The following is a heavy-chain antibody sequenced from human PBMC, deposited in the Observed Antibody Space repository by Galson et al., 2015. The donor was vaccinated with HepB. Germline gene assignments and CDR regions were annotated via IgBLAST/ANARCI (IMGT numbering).Heavy chain of an antibody. D-gene: IGHD3-22*01. CDR1: GFTFSRYA. Sequence: SLRLSCAASGFTFSRYAMHWVRQAPGKGLEWVAVISYDGSNKYYADSVKGRFTISGDNSKNTLYLQMNSLRPEDTAEYYCARVYYDSSGYCCGYFDYWGQGTQVTVSS. CDR3: ARVYYDSSGYCCGYFDY. J-gene: IGHJ4*02. V-gene: IGHV3-30-3*01. CDR2: ISYDGSNK.